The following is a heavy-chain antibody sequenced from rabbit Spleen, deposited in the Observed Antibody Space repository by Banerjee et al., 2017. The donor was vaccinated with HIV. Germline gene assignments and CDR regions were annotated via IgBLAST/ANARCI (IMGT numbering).Heavy chain of an antibody. CDR3: ARDLPDIIGWNFGW. V-gene: IGHV1S45*01. J-gene: IGHJ3*01. D-gene: IGHD4-1*01. CDR1: GFSSSSSYY. Sequence: QEQLVESGGGLVQPEGSLTLTCTASGFSSSSSYYMCWVRQAPGKGLEWIVCIDAGSSGFTYFASWAKGRFTFSKTSSTTVTLQMTSLTVADTATYFCARDLPDIIGWNFGWWGQGTLVTVS. CDR2: IDAGSSGFT.